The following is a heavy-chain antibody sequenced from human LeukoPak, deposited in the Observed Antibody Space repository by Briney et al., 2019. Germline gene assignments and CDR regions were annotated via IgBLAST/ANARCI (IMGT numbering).Heavy chain of an antibody. Sequence: SETLSLTCTVSGGSFSSYYWSWIRQPPGKGLEWIGYIYYTGSTNYNPSPKSRVTISVDTSKNQFSLKLSSVTAADTAVYYCARHWLDSGTPDRFDYWGQGTLVTVSS. CDR2: IYYTGST. D-gene: IGHD3-10*01. CDR3: ARHWLDSGTPDRFDY. CDR1: GGSFSSYY. J-gene: IGHJ4*02. V-gene: IGHV4-59*08.